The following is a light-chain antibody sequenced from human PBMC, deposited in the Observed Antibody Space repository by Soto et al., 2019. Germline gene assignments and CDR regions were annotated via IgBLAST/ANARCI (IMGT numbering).Light chain of an antibody. CDR3: SSYAGTYTLGV. J-gene: IGLJ3*02. CDR1: NSDAGCYKY. CDR2: DVS. V-gene: IGLV2-11*01. Sequence: QSALTQPRSVSGSPGQSVAISCTGTNSDAGCYKYVSWYQQHPGKAPKLVIYDVSERPSGVPDRFSGSRSGNTASLTISGLQAEDEADYYCSSYAGTYTLGVFGGGTKLTVL.